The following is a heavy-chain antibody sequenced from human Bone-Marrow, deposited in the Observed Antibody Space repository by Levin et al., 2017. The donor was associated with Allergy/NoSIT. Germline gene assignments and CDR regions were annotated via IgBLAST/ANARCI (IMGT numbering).Heavy chain of an antibody. J-gene: IGHJ6*02. CDR3: ARGRSGSAVYYYYGMDV. D-gene: IGHD5-12*01. CDR2: INHSGST. V-gene: IGHV4-34*01. CDR1: GGSFSGYY. Sequence: SETLSLTCAVYGGSFSGYYWSWIRQPPGKGLEWIGEINHSGSTNYNPSLKSRVTISVDTSKNQFSLKLSSVTAADTAVYYCARGRSGSAVYYYYGMDVWGQGTTVTVSS.